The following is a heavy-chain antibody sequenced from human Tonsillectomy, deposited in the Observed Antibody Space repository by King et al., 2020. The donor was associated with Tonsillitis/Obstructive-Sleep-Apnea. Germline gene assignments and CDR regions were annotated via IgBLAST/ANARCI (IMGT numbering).Heavy chain of an antibody. CDR2: INSDGSRT. V-gene: IGHV3-74*01. CDR1: GFTFSSYW. D-gene: IGHD2-2*01. CDR3: ARDAGYCNSATCYRPFDC. J-gene: IGHJ4*02. Sequence: VQLVESGGGLVQPGGSLRLSCAASGFTFSSYWMLWVRQVPGKGLVWVSRINSDGSRTNYADSVKGRLTISRDNAKNALYLQMNSLRAEDTGVYYCARDAGYCNSATCYRPFDCWGQGTLVTVSS.